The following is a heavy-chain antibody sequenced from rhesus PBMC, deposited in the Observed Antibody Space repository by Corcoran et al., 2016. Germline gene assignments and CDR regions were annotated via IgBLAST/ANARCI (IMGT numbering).Heavy chain of an antibody. CDR2: INSGGGST. CDR1: GFTFSSYG. Sequence: EVQLVETGGGLVQPGGSLKLSCAASGFTFSSYGMIWVRQAPGKGLEWVSAINSGGGSTYYPHHVKGRFTHSRDHSKNTLSMQMNSLRAEDTAVYYCAKPLRSRARGYSGSWNGLDYWGQGVLVTVSS. J-gene: IGHJ4*01. CDR3: AKPLRSRARGYSGSWNGLDY. V-gene: IGHV3S5*01. D-gene: IGHD6-25*01.